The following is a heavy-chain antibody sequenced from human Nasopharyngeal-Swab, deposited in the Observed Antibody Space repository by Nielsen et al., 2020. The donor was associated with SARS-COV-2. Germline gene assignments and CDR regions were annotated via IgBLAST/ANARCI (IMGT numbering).Heavy chain of an antibody. CDR1: GYSFTSYW. D-gene: IGHD3-10*01. Sequence: GESLKISCKGSGYSFTSYWIGWVRQMPGKGLEWMGIIYPGDSDTRYSPSFQGQVTISADKSISTAYLQWSSLKASDTARYYCARQARRVSMVRGVMYFDYWGQGTLVTVSS. V-gene: IGHV5-51*01. CDR3: ARQARRVSMVRGVMYFDY. J-gene: IGHJ4*02. CDR2: IYPGDSDT.